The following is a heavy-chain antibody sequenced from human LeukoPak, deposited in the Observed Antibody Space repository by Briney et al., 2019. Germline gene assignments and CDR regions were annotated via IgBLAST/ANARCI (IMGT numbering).Heavy chain of an antibody. Sequence: PGGSLRLSCAASGFTFSSYGMHWVRQAPGKGLEWVAFIRYDGSNKYYADSVKGRFTISRDNSKNTLYLQMNSLGAEDTAVYYCAKDYSNNLMVRGTIIDYWGQGTLVTVSS. CDR2: IRYDGSNK. V-gene: IGHV3-30*02. J-gene: IGHJ4*02. D-gene: IGHD3-10*01. CDR3: AKDYSNNLMVRGTIIDY. CDR1: GFTFSSYG.